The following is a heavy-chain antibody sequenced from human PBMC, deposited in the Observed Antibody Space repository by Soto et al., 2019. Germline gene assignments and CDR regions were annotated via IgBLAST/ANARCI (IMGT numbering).Heavy chain of an antibody. CDR1: GFSFSNYA. V-gene: IGHV3-30*18. CDR2: VSYDGSDK. J-gene: IGHJ3*02. D-gene: IGHD3-9*01. CDR3: AKGIRSFARCHNAFNI. Sequence: GGSLRLSCAASGFSFSNYAIHWVRQAPGKGLQWVAVVSYDGSDKYYAYSVKGRVTISRDISKNALNLQMNSLRAEDKAVDYCAKGIRSFARCHNAFNIWGQGTLVT.